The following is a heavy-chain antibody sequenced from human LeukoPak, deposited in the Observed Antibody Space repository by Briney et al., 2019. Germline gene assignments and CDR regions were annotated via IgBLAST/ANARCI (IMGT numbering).Heavy chain of an antibody. V-gene: IGHV3-30*18. J-gene: IGHJ3*02. Sequence: GGSLRLSCTASGFTFSSYGMHWVRQAPGKGLEWVAVISYDGSNKYYADSVKGRFTISRDNSKNTLYLQMNSLRAEDTAVYYCAKDMEMYYYDSSGYYPYDAFDIWGQGTMVTVSS. CDR1: GFTFSSYG. D-gene: IGHD3-22*01. CDR2: ISYDGSNK. CDR3: AKDMEMYYYDSSGYYPYDAFDI.